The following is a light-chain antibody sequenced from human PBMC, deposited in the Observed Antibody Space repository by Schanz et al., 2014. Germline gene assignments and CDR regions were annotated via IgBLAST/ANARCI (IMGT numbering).Light chain of an antibody. CDR1: SSDIGLYNY. CDR2: DVS. V-gene: IGLV2-14*03. CDR3: SSHTSSGTWV. J-gene: IGLJ3*02. Sequence: QSALTQPASVSGSPGQSITIPCTGTSSDIGLYNYVAWYQQHTGKAPKLMIYDVSNRPSGVSNRFSGFKSGNTASLTISGLQAEDEADYYCSSHTSSGTWVFGGGTKLTVL.